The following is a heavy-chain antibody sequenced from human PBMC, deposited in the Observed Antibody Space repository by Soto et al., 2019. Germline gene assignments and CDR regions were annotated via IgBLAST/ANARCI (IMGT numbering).Heavy chain of an antibody. CDR3: ASVIAAAGILFDP. J-gene: IGHJ5*02. CDR2: IYYSGST. V-gene: IGHV4-39*01. D-gene: IGHD6-13*01. CDR1: GGSISSSSYY. Sequence: PSETLSLTCTVSGGSISSSSYYWGWIRQPPGKGLEWIGSIYYSGSTYYNPSLKSRVTISVDTSKNQFSLKLSSVTAADTAVYYCASVIAAAGILFDPWGQGTLVTVSS.